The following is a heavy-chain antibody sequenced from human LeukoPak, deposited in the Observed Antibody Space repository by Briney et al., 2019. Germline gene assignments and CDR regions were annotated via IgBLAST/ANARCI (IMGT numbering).Heavy chain of an antibody. V-gene: IGHV1-69*13. Sequence: GASVKVSCKASGGTFSSYAISWVRQAPGQGLEWMGGIIPIFGTANYAQKFQGRVTITADESTSTAYMELSSLRSEDTAVYYCARGTGRSYYYYGMDVWGQGTTVTVSS. CDR3: ARGTGRSYYYYGMDV. D-gene: IGHD1-1*01. CDR1: GGTFSSYA. J-gene: IGHJ6*02. CDR2: IIPIFGTA.